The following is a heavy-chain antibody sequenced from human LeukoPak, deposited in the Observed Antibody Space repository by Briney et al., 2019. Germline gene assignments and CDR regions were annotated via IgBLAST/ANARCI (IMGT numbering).Heavy chain of an antibody. Sequence: ASVKVSCKASGYTFTGYYMHWVRQAPGQGLEWMGWISAYNGNTNYAQKLQGRVTMTTDTSTSTAYMELRSLRSDDTAVYYCAREPRRNYDILTGYYLMDYWGQGTLVTVSS. V-gene: IGHV1-18*04. CDR2: ISAYNGNT. D-gene: IGHD3-9*01. CDR1: GYTFTGYY. J-gene: IGHJ4*02. CDR3: AREPRRNYDILTGYYLMDY.